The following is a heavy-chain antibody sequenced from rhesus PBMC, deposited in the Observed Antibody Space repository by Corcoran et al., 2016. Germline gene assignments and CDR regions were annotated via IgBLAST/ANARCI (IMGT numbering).Heavy chain of an antibody. CDR3: AREGVYHNTGYSSFHV. CDR1: GGSVSDIYY. Sequence: QVQLLESGPGRVKTSETLSLTCTGSGGSVSDIYYWNWIRQGAGKGREWIAKNLGRTGTPCTHPSLKRRVPLTTDPSRNHVSLKLPSVTAADTAVYYCAREGVYHNTGYSSFHVWGQGLRVTVSS. V-gene: IGHV4S7*01. D-gene: IGHD3-28*01. J-gene: IGHJ3*01. CDR2: NLGRTGTP.